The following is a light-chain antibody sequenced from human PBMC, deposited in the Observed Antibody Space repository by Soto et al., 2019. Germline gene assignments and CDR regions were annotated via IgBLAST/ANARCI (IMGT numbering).Light chain of an antibody. J-gene: IGKJ1*01. CDR3: QQYGGSLMT. CDR1: RSVSSY. V-gene: IGKV3-20*01. Sequence: EIVLTHSPATLSLSPGESATLSCRASRSVSSYLAWYQQKPGQAPRLLVYGASSRATGIPDRFSGSGSGTDFTLTISRLEPEDFAVYYCQQYGGSLMTFGQGTKVDNK. CDR2: GAS.